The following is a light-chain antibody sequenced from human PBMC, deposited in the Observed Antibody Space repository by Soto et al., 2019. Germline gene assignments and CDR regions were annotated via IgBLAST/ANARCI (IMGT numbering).Light chain of an antibody. CDR3: QQYNNWASIT. J-gene: IGKJ5*01. Sequence: EIVLTQSPGTLSLSPGERATLSCRPSQSVSSSYLAWYQQKPGQAPRLLIYGASSRATGIPDRFSGSGSGTEFTLTISSLQSEDFAAYYCQQYNNWASITFGQGTRLENK. CDR2: GAS. CDR1: QSVSSSY. V-gene: IGKV3-20*01.